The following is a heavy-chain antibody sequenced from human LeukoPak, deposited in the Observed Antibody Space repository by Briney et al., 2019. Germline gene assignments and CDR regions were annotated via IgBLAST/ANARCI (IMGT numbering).Heavy chain of an antibody. CDR1: GGSISSSSYY. CDR3: ARDRDDSSGFDY. V-gene: IGHV4-39*07. CDR2: IYYSGST. Sequence: PSETLSLTCTVSGGSISSSSYYWGWIRQPPGKGLEWIGSIYYSGSTHYNPSLKSRVTISVDTSKNQFSLKLSSVTAADTAVYYCARDRDDSSGFDYWGQGTLVTVSS. D-gene: IGHD3-22*01. J-gene: IGHJ4*02.